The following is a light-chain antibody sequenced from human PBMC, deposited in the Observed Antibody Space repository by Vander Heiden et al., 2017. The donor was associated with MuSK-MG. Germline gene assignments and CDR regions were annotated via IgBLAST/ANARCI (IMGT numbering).Light chain of an antibody. CDR3: QQDDNSPPWT. V-gene: IGKV4-1*01. Sequence: DILMTQSPDSLSVSLGERATINCKSSQSVLYSSNNKNYLAWYQQKPGQPPKLLVYWASTRESGVPDRFSGSGCGTDFTLTISSLQAEDVAVYYCQQDDNSPPWTFGQGTKVEIK. CDR2: WAS. CDR1: QSVLYSSNNKNY. J-gene: IGKJ1*01.